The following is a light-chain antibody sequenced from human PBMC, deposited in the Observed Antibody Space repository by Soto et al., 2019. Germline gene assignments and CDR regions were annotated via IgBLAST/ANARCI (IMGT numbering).Light chain of an antibody. Sequence: QSALTQPPSASGAPGQSVTISCTGTSSDVGVYNSVSWYQQHPGKVPKLMIYEVTKRPSGVPDRFSGSKSGNTASLTVSGLQAEDEADYYCSSYAGSNILVFGGGTKVTVL. J-gene: IGLJ3*02. CDR1: SSDVGVYNS. V-gene: IGLV2-8*01. CDR2: EVT. CDR3: SSYAGSNILV.